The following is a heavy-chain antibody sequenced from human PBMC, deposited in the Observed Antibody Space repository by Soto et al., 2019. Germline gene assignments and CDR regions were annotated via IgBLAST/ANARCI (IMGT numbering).Heavy chain of an antibody. D-gene: IGHD6-6*01. J-gene: IGHJ6*02. CDR2: MNPNSGNT. CDR1: GYTFTSYD. V-gene: IGHV1-8*01. Sequence: ASVKVSCKASGYTFTSYDINWVRQATGQGLEWMGWMNPNSGNTGYAQKFQGRVTMTRNTSISTAYMELSSLRSEDTAVYYCARGRSIAARQYYYYGMDVWGQGTPVTVSS. CDR3: ARGRSIAARQYYYYGMDV.